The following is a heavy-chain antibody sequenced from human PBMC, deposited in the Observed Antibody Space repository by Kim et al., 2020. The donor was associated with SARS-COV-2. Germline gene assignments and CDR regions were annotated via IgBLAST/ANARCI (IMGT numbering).Heavy chain of an antibody. CDR3: ARDPTSVEYQLLYSGDAFDI. CDR2: INPNSGGT. J-gene: IGHJ3*02. CDR1: GYTFTGYY. Sequence: ASVKVSCKASGYTFTGYYMHWVRQAPGQGLEWMGWINPNSGGTNYAQKFQGRVTMTRDTSISTAYMELSRLRSDDTAVYYCARDPTSVEYQLLYSGDAFDIWGQGTMVTVSS. V-gene: IGHV1-2*02. D-gene: IGHD2-2*02.